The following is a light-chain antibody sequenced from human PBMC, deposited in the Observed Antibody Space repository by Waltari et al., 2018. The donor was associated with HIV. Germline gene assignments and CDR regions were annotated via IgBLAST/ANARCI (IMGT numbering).Light chain of an antibody. V-gene: IGKV1-39*01. CDR1: QSINHN. CDR2: GAT. Sequence: DIQMTQSPSSLSASVGDRITITCRTSQSINHNVNWYQLKPGKAPKVLIYGATSLKGGVPSRFSGGGSGTYFTLTISGLQPEDFATYYCQQSYTSPPTFGQGTQVDIK. J-gene: IGKJ1*01. CDR3: QQSYTSPPT.